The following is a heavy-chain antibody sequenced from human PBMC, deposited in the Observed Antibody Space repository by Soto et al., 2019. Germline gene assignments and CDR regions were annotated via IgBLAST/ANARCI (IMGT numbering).Heavy chain of an antibody. CDR2: ISYDGSNK. CDR1: GFTFSSYG. J-gene: IGHJ4*02. CDR3: AKGRELLWFGELLFDY. Sequence: QVQLVESGGGVVQPGRSLRLSCAASGFTFSSYGMHWVRQAPGKGLEWGAVISYDGSNKYYADSVKGRFTISRDNSKNTLYLQMNSLRAEDTAVYYCAKGRELLWFGELLFDYWGQGTLVTVSS. V-gene: IGHV3-30*18. D-gene: IGHD3-10*01.